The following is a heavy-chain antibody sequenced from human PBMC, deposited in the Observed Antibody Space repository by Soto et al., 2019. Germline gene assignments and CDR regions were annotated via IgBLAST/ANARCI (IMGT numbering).Heavy chain of an antibody. CDR3: TRGPRATSAGTSAH. V-gene: IGHV3-74*01. D-gene: IGHD6-13*01. Sequence: PGGALRVSCEGSGFTCNMYWMHWVRQVGGKGPVWVARIYNDGTYADYADSVKGRFTISRDNAKDTLYLQMNDLRAEDSALYHCTRGPRATSAGTSAHWGQGTLVTVYS. J-gene: IGHJ4*02. CDR1: GFTCNMYW. CDR2: IYNDGTYA.